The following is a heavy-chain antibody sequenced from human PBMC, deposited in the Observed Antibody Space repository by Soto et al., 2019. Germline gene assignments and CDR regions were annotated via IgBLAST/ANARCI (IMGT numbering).Heavy chain of an antibody. V-gene: IGHV1-46*01. CDR3: ARDTGYDHDAFDI. Sequence: ASVKVSCKASGYTFITSYYTHWVRQAPGQGLEWMGIINPTGNMTKYSERFQGRLTMTRDTSTSTDYMELSTLTSEDTAVYFCARDTGYDHDAFDIWGQGTMVTVSS. D-gene: IGHD5-12*01. CDR2: INPTGNMT. CDR1: GYTFITSYY. J-gene: IGHJ3*02.